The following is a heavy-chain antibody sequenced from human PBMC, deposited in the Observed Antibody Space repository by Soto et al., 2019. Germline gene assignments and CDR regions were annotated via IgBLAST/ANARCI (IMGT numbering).Heavy chain of an antibody. D-gene: IGHD3-9*01. V-gene: IGHV1-3*01. CDR2: INAGNGNT. Sequence: GASVKVSCKASGYTFTSYAMNWVRQAPGQRLEWMGWINAGNGNTKYSQKFQGRVTIIRDTSANTAYMEVSSLRSEDTAVYYCARSEETYNDVLTGMDLYYYYLGMDVWGQGTTVTVSS. CDR3: ARSEETYNDVLTGMDLYYYYLGMDV. J-gene: IGHJ6*02. CDR1: GYTFTSYA.